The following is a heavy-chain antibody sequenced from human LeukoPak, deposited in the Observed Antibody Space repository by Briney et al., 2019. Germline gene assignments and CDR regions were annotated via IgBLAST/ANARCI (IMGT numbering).Heavy chain of an antibody. CDR3: ARQGPTWPFDY. CDR1: GDTVSSNSAA. J-gene: IGHJ4*02. Sequence: SQTLSLTCAISGDTVSSNSAAWSGLRQSPSRGLEWLGRTYYRSKWYNDYAVSVKSRLAINADTSKNQFSLLLHSVTPEDTAVYYCARQGPTWPFDYWGQGTLVTVSS. D-gene: IGHD5-24*01. CDR2: TYYRSKWYN. V-gene: IGHV6-1*01.